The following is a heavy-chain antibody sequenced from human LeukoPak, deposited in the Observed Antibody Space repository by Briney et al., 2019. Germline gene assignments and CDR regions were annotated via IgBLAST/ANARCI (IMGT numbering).Heavy chain of an antibody. V-gene: IGHV3-30*03. CDR1: RFTFSSYG. CDR2: ISYDGSNK. CDR3: VIHSPPLYDSSGYYAPDY. J-gene: IGHJ4*02. D-gene: IGHD3-22*01. Sequence: PGRSLRLSCAASRFTFSSYGMHWVRQAPGKGLEWVAVISYDGSNKCYADSVKGRFTISRDNSKNTQYLQMNSLRAEDRGVYCCVIHSPPLYDSSGYYAPDYWGQGTLVTVSS.